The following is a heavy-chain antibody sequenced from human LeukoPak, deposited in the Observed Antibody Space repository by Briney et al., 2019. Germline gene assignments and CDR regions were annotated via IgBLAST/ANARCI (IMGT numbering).Heavy chain of an antibody. D-gene: IGHD4-17*01. CDR2: ISGSGGTT. Sequence: GGTLRLSCAASGFTFSSYAMNWVRQAPGKGLEWVSAISGSGGTTYYADSVKGRFTISRDNSKNTLYLQMNSLRAEDTAVYYCAKDTTLTPQWGQGTLVTVSS. CDR1: GFTFSSYA. J-gene: IGHJ4*02. V-gene: IGHV3-23*01. CDR3: AKDTTLTPQ.